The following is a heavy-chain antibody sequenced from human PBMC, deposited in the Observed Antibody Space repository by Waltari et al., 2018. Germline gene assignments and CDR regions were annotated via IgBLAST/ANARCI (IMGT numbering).Heavy chain of an antibody. D-gene: IGHD5-12*01. V-gene: IGHV3-23*03. CDR2: IYSGGSST. Sequence: EVQLLESGGGLVQPGGSLRLSCAASGFTFSSYAMSWVRQAPGKGLEWVAVIYSGGSSTYYADAVKGRFTISRDNSKNTLYLQMNSLRAEDTAVYYCAKFRDGYPYFDYWGQGTLVTVSS. J-gene: IGHJ4*02. CDR1: GFTFSSYA. CDR3: AKFRDGYPYFDY.